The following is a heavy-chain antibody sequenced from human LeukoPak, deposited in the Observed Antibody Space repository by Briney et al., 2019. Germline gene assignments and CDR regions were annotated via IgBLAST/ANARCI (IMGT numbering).Heavy chain of an antibody. CDR2: INPNSGGT. CDR3: ARRVKFTYYYGSGSRNWFNP. Sequence: ASVKVSCKASGYTFTGYYMHWVRQAPGQGLEWMGWINPNSGGTNYAQKFQGRVTMTRDTSISTAYMELSRLRSDDTAVYYCARRVKFTYYYGSGSRNWFNPWGQGTLVTVSS. CDR1: GYTFTGYY. V-gene: IGHV1-2*02. D-gene: IGHD3-10*01. J-gene: IGHJ5*02.